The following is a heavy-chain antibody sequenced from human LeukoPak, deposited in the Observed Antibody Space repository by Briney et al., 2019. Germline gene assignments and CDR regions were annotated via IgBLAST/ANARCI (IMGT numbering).Heavy chain of an antibody. V-gene: IGHV1-18*01. CDR3: ARDGWSLGP. Sequence: ASVKVSCKASGYMFASYGVTWVRQAPGQGPGWMAWISVYSGNTEYAQKFQDRVTLTADTSTSTVYMELRSLRSDDTAVYYCARDGWSLGPWGQGTLVTVSS. CDR2: ISVYSGNT. CDR1: GYMFASYG. D-gene: IGHD2-8*01. J-gene: IGHJ5*02.